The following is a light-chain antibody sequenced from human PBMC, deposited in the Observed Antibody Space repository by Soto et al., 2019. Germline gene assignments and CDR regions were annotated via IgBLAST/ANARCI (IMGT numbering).Light chain of an antibody. CDR1: QSISNC. CDR2: AAS. CDR3: QQNYTTPRT. V-gene: IGKV1-39*01. Sequence: DIQMTQSPSSLSASVGDRVTITCRATQSISNCLIWYQQKSGKAPKFLIYAASRLPSGVPSRFSGSGSGTDFTLTISSLQPEDFATYYCQQNYTTPRTFGQGTKLEIK. J-gene: IGKJ2*01.